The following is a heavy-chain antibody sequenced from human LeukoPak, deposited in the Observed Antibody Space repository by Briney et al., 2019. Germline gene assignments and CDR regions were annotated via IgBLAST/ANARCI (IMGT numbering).Heavy chain of an antibody. D-gene: IGHD3-9*01. J-gene: IGHJ4*02. CDR3: ARERASYDILTGPVPGYFDY. CDR1: GGSISSYY. CDR2: IYYSGST. Sequence: SETLSLTCTVSGGSISSYYWSWIRQPPGKGLEWIGYIYYSGSTNYNPSLKSRVTISVDTSKNQFSLKLSSVTAADTAVYYCARERASYDILTGPVPGYFDYWGQGTLVTVSS. V-gene: IGHV4-59*01.